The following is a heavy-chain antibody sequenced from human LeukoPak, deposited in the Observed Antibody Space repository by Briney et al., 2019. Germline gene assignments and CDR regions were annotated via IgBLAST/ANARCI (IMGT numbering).Heavy chain of an antibody. CDR3: ARLGYCSSASCYYGMDV. CDR1: GYSFSTYW. CDR2: IYPGDSDT. J-gene: IGHJ6*02. D-gene: IGHD2-2*01. V-gene: IGHV5-51*01. Sequence: GESLKISFKASGYSFSTYWIAWVRQMSGEGLEWMGIIYPGDSDTRYSPSFQGQVTMSVDKSISTAYLQWSSLKASDTAMYYCARLGYCSSASCYYGMDVWRQGTTVTV.